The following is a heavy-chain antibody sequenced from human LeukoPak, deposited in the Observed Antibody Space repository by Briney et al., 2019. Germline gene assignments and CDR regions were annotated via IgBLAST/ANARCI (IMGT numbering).Heavy chain of an antibody. D-gene: IGHD2-21*01. V-gene: IGHV4-4*02. CDR3: ARITFVVEGYGMDV. J-gene: IGHJ6*02. CDR1: GVSINSSSW. Sequence: PSETLSLTCAVYGVSINSSSWWSWVRQSPGKGLEWIGDIGHSGGTNYNPSLKSRVTISVDTSKNQFSLSLSSVTAADTAVYYCARITFVVEGYGMDVWGQGTTVTVSS. CDR2: IGHSGGT.